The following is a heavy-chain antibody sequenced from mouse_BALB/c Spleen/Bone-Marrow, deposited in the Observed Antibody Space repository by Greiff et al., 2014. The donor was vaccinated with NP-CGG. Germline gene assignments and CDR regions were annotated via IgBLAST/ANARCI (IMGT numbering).Heavy chain of an antibody. CDR2: IYPGDGNT. D-gene: IGHD2-4*01. CDR1: GYAFSSSW. Sequence: QVQLQQPGPELVKPGASVKISCEASGYAFSSSWMNWVKQRPGQGLEWIGRIYPGDGNTNYNGKFKGKATLTADKSSTTAYMQLSSLTSVDSAVYFCALYDYDGLSWFAYWGQGTLVTVSA. CDR3: ALYDYDGLSWFAY. V-gene: IGHV1-82*01. J-gene: IGHJ3*01.